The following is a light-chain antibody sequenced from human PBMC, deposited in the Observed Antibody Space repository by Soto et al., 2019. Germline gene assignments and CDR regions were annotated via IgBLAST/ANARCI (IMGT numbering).Light chain of an antibody. Sequence: DIQMTQSPSTLSASVGDRVIITCRASQTVERWMAWYQQKPGKAPKLLISDVSTLERGVPSRFSGGGSATEFTLTISGLQPDDFATYYCQQYKDYVYTFGQGTKVESK. CDR2: DVS. CDR1: QTVERW. CDR3: QQYKDYVYT. V-gene: IGKV1-5*01. J-gene: IGKJ2*01.